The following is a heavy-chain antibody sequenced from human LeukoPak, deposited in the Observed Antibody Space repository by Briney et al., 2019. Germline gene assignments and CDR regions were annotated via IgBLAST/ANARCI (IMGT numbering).Heavy chain of an antibody. J-gene: IGHJ4*02. CDR3: ARVIVQAVAGTGSYYFDY. Sequence: SETLSRTGTGSGGSISSYYWSWIRQPPGKGLEGIGYIYYSGRTNYNPSLKSRVTISVDTSRNQFSLKLSSVTAADTAVYYCARVIVQAVAGTGSYYFDYWGQGTLVTVSS. CDR2: IYYSGRT. CDR1: GGSISSYY. V-gene: IGHV4-59*01. D-gene: IGHD6-19*01.